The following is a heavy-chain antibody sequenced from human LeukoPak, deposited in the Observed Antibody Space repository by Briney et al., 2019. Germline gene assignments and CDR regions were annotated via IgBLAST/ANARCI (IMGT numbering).Heavy chain of an antibody. V-gene: IGHV1-69*13. CDR2: IIPIFGTA. Sequence: GASVKVSCKASGGTFSSYAISWVRQAPGQGLEWMGGIIPIFGTANYAQKFQGRVTITADESTSTAYMELSSLRAEDTAVYYCARDYDILTPGGYWGQGTLVTVSS. CDR3: ARDYDILTPGGY. J-gene: IGHJ4*02. CDR1: GGTFSSYA. D-gene: IGHD3-9*01.